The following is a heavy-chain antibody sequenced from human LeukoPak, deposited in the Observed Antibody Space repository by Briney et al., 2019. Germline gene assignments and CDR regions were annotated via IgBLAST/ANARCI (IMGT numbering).Heavy chain of an antibody. CDR2: MRSGETP. Sequence: GRSLRLSCTTSGFTFGDYALSWVRQAPGKGLEWVGFMRSGETPQYAASVSGRFIISRDDSNRVAHLQMSSLKTEDTALYYCARSRDGYNFALDYWGRGTLVTVSS. J-gene: IGHJ4*02. D-gene: IGHD5-24*01. CDR1: GFTFGDYA. CDR3: ARSRDGYNFALDY. V-gene: IGHV3-49*04.